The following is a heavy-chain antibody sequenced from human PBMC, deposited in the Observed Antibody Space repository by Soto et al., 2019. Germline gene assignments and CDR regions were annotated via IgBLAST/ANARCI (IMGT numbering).Heavy chain of an antibody. Sequence: WASVNVSCKSSGYTFTGYYIHWVRQAPGQGLECMGWINPKSGGTNYAQKFQGRVTMTRDTSISTAYMELSRLRSDDTAVYYCAREGSSWPQDYWGQGTLVTVSS. CDR3: AREGSSWPQDY. V-gene: IGHV1-2*02. D-gene: IGHD6-13*01. CDR2: INPKSGGT. J-gene: IGHJ4*02. CDR1: GYTFTGYY.